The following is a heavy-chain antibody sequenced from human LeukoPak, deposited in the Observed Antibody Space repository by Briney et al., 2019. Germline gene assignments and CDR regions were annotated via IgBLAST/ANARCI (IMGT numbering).Heavy chain of an antibody. CDR2: IVVGSGNT. CDR3: AAKAAAGTRYYFDY. D-gene: IGHD6-13*01. Sequence: ASVKVSCKASGFTFTSSAMQWVRQARGQRLEWIGWIVVGSGNTNYAQKFQERVTITRDMSTSTAYMELSSLRSEDTAVYYCAAKAAAGTRYYFDYWGQGTLVTVSS. J-gene: IGHJ4*02. V-gene: IGHV1-58*02. CDR1: GFTFTSSA.